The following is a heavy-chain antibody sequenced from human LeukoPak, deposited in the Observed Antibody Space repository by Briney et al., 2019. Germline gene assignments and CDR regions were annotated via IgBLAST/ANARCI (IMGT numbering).Heavy chain of an antibody. CDR1: GGSISSYY. CDR2: IYYSGST. V-gene: IGHV4-59*01. J-gene: IGHJ6*02. CDR3: ARETPETYSYYYYYGMDV. Sequence: SSETLSLTCTVSGGSISSYYWSWIRQPPGKGLEWIGYIYYSGSTNYNPSLKSRVTISVDTSKNQFSLKLSSVTAADTAVYYCARETPETYSYYYYYGMDVWGQGTTVTVSS. D-gene: IGHD5-18*01.